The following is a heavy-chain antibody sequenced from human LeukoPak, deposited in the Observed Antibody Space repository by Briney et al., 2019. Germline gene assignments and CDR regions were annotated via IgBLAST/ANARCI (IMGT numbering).Heavy chain of an antibody. D-gene: IGHD3-22*01. CDR2: INPNSGGT. CDR1: GYTFTGYY. CDR3: ARAHYDSSDFGYFQH. Sequence: ASVKVSCKASGYTFTGYYMHWVRQAPGQGLEWMGWINPNSGGTNSAQKFQGRVTMTSDTSISTAYMELSKLRSDDTAVFFCARAHYDSSDFGYFQHWGQGTLVTVSS. J-gene: IGHJ1*01. V-gene: IGHV1-2*02.